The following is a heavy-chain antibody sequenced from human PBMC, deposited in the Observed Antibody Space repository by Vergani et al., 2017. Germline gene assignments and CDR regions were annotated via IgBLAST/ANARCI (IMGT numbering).Heavy chain of an antibody. Sequence: QVQLVQSGAEVKKPGASVKVSCNASGYSFTAYYMHWVRQAPGQGLEWMGRINPYSGGTNYAQKFQGRVTMTRDTSITTAYMELSRLRSDDTAMYYCARLTGTDDYWGQGTLVTVSS. D-gene: IGHD1-20*01. CDR3: ARLTGTDDY. J-gene: IGHJ4*02. CDR1: GYSFTAYY. V-gene: IGHV1-2*06. CDR2: INPYSGGT.